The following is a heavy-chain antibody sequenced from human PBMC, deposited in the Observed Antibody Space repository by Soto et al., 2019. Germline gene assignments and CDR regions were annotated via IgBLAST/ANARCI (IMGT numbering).Heavy chain of an antibody. CDR2: ISAYNGNT. Sequence: ASVKVSCKASGYTFTSYGISWVRQAPGQGLEWMGWISAYNGNTNYAQKLQGRVTMTTDTSTSTAYMELRSLRSNDTALYYCVKGSSASRPYYFDYWGQGTLVTVSS. J-gene: IGHJ4*02. V-gene: IGHV1-18*01. CDR3: VKGSSASRPYYFDY. D-gene: IGHD3-22*01. CDR1: GYTFTSYG.